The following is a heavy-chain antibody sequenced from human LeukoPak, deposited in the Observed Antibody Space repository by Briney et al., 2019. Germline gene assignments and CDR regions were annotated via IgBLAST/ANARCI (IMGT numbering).Heavy chain of an antibody. CDR1: GFTFSSYA. D-gene: IGHD6-13*01. Sequence: PGGSLRLSCAASGFTFSSYAMSWVRQAPGKGLEWVSTISGSGGGTYYADSVKGRFTISRDNYKNTLYLQMNSLRADDTAVYYCAKAPYSTSWYDWGRFDYWAREPWSPSPQ. J-gene: IGHJ4*02. V-gene: IGHV3-23*01. CDR3: AKAPYSTSWYDWGRFDY. CDR2: ISGSGGGT.